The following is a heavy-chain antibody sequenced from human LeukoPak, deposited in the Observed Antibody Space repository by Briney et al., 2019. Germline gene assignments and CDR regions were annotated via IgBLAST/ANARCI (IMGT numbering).Heavy chain of an antibody. CDR1: GGSFSSNTFN. Sequence: TSETLSLTCTVSGGSFSSNTFNWGWIRQPPGKGLEWIGTIYSSGSTYYDPSLKSRVTISLDTSKNQFSLNVSSVTAADTAVYYCARARADISTGYPKWYYLDVWGRGTTVAVSS. J-gene: IGHJ6*03. D-gene: IGHD3-9*01. CDR3: ARARADISTGYPKWYYLDV. V-gene: IGHV4-39*07. CDR2: IYSSGST.